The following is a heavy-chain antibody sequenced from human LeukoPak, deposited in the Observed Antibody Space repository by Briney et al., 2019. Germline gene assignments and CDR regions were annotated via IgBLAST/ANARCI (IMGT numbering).Heavy chain of an antibody. CDR2: ISAYNGNR. CDR3: ARNFYSNYLGVDY. V-gene: IGHV1-18*01. CDR1: GYTFTSYG. D-gene: IGHD4-11*01. J-gene: IGHJ4*02. Sequence: ASVKVSCKASGYTFTSYGISWVRQAPGQGLEWMGWISAYNGNRNYAQKFQGRVSMTIDTSTRTTYMGLSSLRSDDTAVYFCARNFYSNYLGVDYWGQGTLVTVSS.